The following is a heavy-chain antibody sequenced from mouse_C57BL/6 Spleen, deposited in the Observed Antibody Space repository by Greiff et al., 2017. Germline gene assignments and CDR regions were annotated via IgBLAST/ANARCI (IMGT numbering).Heavy chain of an antibody. CDR1: GYTFTSYW. D-gene: IGHD1-1*01. CDR2: IDPSDSYT. V-gene: IGHV1-69*01. J-gene: IGHJ2*01. Sequence: QVHVKQPGAELVMPGASVKLSCKASGYTFTSYWMHWVKQRPGQGLEWIGEIDPSDSYTNYNQKFKGKSTLTVDKSSSTAYMQLSSLTSEDSAVYYCARERTLTERGYFDYWGQGTTLTVSS. CDR3: ARERTLTERGYFDY.